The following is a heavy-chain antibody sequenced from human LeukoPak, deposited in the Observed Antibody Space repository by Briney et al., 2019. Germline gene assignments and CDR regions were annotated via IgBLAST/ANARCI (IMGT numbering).Heavy chain of an antibody. CDR1: GFTLSSYA. V-gene: IGHV3-30*04. D-gene: IGHD3-22*01. Sequence: GGSLRLSCAASGFTLSSYAMHWVRQTPGKGLEWVAVISYDGSNKYYADSVKGRFTISRDNSKNTVFLQMNSLRAEETSVYYCARGSHIGYDSSGSLIDEWGEGTLVTVSS. J-gene: IGHJ4*02. CDR3: ARGSHIGYDSSGSLIDE. CDR2: ISYDGSNK.